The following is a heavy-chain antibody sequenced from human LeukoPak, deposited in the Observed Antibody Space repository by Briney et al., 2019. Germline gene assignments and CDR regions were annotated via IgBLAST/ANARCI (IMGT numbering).Heavy chain of an antibody. CDR2: IYYGGST. Sequence: SETLSLTCTVSGGSVSSSSYYWGWIRQPPGEGLEWIGSIYYGGSTYYNSSLKSRVTISVDTSKNQFSLNLSPVTAADTAVYYCAREYSSGWSQRPSDVWGQGTTVTVSS. V-gene: IGHV4-39*02. CDR1: GGSVSSSSYY. J-gene: IGHJ6*02. D-gene: IGHD6-19*01. CDR3: AREYSSGWSQRPSDV.